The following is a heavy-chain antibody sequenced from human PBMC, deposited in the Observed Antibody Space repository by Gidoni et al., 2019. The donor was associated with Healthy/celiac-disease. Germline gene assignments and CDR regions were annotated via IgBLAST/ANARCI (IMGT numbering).Heavy chain of an antibody. Sequence: VQLVQPAAEGKKPGASVKVPCTASGDNFTGDYMHWVRQAPGQGLEWMVWITPNSGGTNYAPKFQGRVTMTRDTSISTAYMELPRLRSDDTAVYYCASVGCSSTSCYGANLNFAYWGQGTLVTVSS. CDR3: ASVGCSSTSCYGANLNFAY. CDR2: ITPNSGGT. CDR1: GDNFTGDY. V-gene: IGHV1-2*02. D-gene: IGHD2-2*01. J-gene: IGHJ4*02.